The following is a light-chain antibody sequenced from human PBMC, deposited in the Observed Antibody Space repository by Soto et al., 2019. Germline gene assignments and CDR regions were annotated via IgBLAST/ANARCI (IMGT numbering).Light chain of an antibody. V-gene: IGLV2-14*01. J-gene: IGLJ2*01. Sequence: QAVVTQPASVSGSPGQSITISCTGTSSDVGRYNYVSWYQQHPGKAPKLMIYEVSNRPSGVSNRFSGSKSGNTASLTISGLQAEDEADYYCSSYTYSSTLLFGGGTKLTVL. CDR1: SSDVGRYNY. CDR3: SSYTYSSTLL. CDR2: EVS.